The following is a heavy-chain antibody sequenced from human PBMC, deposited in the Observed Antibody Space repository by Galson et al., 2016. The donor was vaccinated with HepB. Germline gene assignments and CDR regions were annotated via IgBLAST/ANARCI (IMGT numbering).Heavy chain of an antibody. Sequence: SLRLSCAASGFPLSSDHIHWVRRGPGKGLEWVAGISSDGGSKYYAESVKGRFSISRDNSENTLYLQMNSLRAEDTAVYYCARDLIREVHKIIDFDYWGQGTLVTVSS. D-gene: IGHD2-8*01. CDR2: ISSDGGSK. CDR1: GFPLSSDH. J-gene: IGHJ4*02. CDR3: ARDLIREVHKIIDFDY. V-gene: IGHV3-30-3*01.